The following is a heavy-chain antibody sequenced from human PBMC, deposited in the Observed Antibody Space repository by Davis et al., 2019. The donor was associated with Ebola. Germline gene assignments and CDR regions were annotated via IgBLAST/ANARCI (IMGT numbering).Heavy chain of an antibody. V-gene: IGHV6-1*01. Sequence: HSQTLSLTCAISGDSVSSGGWNWIRQSPSRGLEWLGRTYYSSKWYNDYAVSVRSRITINPDTSKNQFSLHLNSVTPEDTAVYYCARGWLRVGFDSWGQGTLVTVSS. CDR2: TYYSSKWYN. D-gene: IGHD5-12*01. CDR1: GDSVSSGG. J-gene: IGHJ4*02. CDR3: ARGWLRVGFDS.